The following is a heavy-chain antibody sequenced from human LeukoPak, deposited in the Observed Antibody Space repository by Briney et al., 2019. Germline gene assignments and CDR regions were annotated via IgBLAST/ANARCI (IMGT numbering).Heavy chain of an antibody. D-gene: IGHD4-11*01. J-gene: IGHJ4*02. CDR2: IKQDGSAK. CDR3: ARDLVGYSDYGGLDY. Sequence: PGGSLRLSCAASGFTFSSYWMSWVRQAPGKGLEWVANIKQDGSAKYYVDSAKGRFTISRDNAKNSLYLQMNSLRAEDTAVYYCARDLVGYSDYGGLDYWGQGTLVTVSS. V-gene: IGHV3-7*01. CDR1: GFTFSSYW.